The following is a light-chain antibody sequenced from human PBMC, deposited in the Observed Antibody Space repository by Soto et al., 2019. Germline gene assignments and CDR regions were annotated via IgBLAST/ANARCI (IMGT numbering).Light chain of an antibody. J-gene: IGKJ1*01. V-gene: IGKV3-20*01. Sequence: ELVLTQSPGTLSLSPGERATLSCRASQSVGSTYFAWYQQKPGQAPRLLIYGASSRATGIPDRFTGSGSGTDFTLTISSREHEGCAVYHCQQYGDSPWTFGQGTPVEIK. CDR3: QQYGDSPWT. CDR1: QSVGSTY. CDR2: GAS.